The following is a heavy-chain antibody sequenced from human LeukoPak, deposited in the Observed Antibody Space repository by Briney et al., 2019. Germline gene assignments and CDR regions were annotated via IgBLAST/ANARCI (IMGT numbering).Heavy chain of an antibody. CDR3: ARGDASGRPGIGFDF. CDR2: FHDSEST. D-gene: IGHD1-26*01. V-gene: IGHV4-59*01. CDR1: GGSISNSY. J-gene: IGHJ4*02. Sequence: PSETLSLTCTISGGSISNSYWSWIRQPPGKGLEWIGFFHDSESTNYNPSLKSRVSISLDTSKNQVSLWLSSVTAADRAVYYCARGDASGRPGIGFDFWGQGTLVTVSS.